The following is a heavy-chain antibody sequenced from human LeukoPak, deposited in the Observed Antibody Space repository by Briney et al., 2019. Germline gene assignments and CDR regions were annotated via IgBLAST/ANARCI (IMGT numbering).Heavy chain of an antibody. J-gene: IGHJ4*02. V-gene: IGHV1-46*01. Sequence: ASVKVSCKASGYTFTTYYMHWVRQAPGQGLEWMGIINPNGGSTTYAQKFQGRVTMTRDTSTSTVYMELSSLGSEDTAVYLCARRVYCSSSSCSHFDYWGQGTPVTVSS. CDR3: ARRVYCSSSSCSHFDY. CDR2: INPNGGST. D-gene: IGHD2-2*01. CDR1: GYTFTTYY.